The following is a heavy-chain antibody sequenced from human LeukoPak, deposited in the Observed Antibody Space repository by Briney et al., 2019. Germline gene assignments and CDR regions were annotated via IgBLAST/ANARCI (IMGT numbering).Heavy chain of an antibody. Sequence: PGGSLRLSCATSGFTFDSYWMSWVRRAPGKGLEWGANIKEDGSEKYYVDSVKGRFTISRDNAKNSVYLQMNSLRAEDTAVYYCAREIGSAARGRWGQGTLVTVSS. V-gene: IGHV3-7*05. CDR2: IKEDGSEK. CDR1: GFTFDSYW. CDR3: AREIGSAARGR. J-gene: IGHJ4*02. D-gene: IGHD6-13*01.